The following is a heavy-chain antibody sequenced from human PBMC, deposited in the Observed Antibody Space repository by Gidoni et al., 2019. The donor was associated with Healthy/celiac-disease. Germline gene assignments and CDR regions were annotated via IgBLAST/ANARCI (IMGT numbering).Heavy chain of an antibody. CDR2: INHSGST. V-gene: IGHV4-34*01. J-gene: IGHJ5*02. CDR1: GGSFSGYY. D-gene: IGHD2-2*01. Sequence: VQLQQWGAGLLKPSETLSLTCAVYGGSFSGYYWSWIRQPPGKGLEWIGEINHSGSTNYNPSLKSRVTISVDTSKNQFSLKLSSVTAADTAVYYCARRPPLRDQLLWNWFDPWGQGTLVTVSS. CDR3: ARRPPLRDQLLWNWFDP.